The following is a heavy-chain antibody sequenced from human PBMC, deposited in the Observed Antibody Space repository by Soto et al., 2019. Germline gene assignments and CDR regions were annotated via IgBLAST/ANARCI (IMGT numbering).Heavy chain of an antibody. CDR1: GGSISSGGYS. J-gene: IGHJ4*02. CDR3: AREADYGDYFIFDY. Sequence: PSETLSLTCAVSGGSISSGGYSWSWIRQPPGKGLEWIGYIYHSGSTYYNPSLKSRVTISVDRSKNQFSLKLSSVTAADTAVYYCAREADYGDYFIFDYWGQGTLVTVSS. CDR2: IYHSGST. D-gene: IGHD4-17*01. V-gene: IGHV4-30-2*01.